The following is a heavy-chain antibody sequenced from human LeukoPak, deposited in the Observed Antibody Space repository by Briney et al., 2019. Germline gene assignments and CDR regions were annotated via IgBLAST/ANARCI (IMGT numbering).Heavy chain of an antibody. Sequence: SETLSLTCAVSGYSISRGYYWGFVRQPPGKRPQWIGSVHESGSSYYNPSLKSRVTISLDTSQNQFSLTVTSVTAADSATYYCVRGGVGDFDSWGQGSLVTVSS. CDR1: GYSISRGYY. D-gene: IGHD3-3*01. CDR3: VRGGVGDFDS. CDR2: VHESGSS. J-gene: IGHJ4*02. V-gene: IGHV4-38-2*01.